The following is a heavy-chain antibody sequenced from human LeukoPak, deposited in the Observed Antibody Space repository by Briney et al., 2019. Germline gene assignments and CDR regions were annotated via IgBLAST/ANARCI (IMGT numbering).Heavy chain of an antibody. Sequence: SETLSLTCTVSGGSISSGGYYWSWIRQHPGKGLEWIGYIYYSGSTYYNPSLKSRVTISVDTSKNQFSLKLSSVTAADTAVYYCARGGAPPYDFWSVHAFDIWGQGTMVTVSS. D-gene: IGHD3-3*01. J-gene: IGHJ3*02. CDR2: IYYSGST. V-gene: IGHV4-31*03. CDR1: GGSISSGGYY. CDR3: ARGGAPPYDFWSVHAFDI.